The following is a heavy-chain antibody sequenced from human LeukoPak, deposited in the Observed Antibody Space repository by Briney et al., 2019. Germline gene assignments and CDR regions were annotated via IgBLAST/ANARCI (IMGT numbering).Heavy chain of an antibody. Sequence: GGSLRFSCAASGFTFSSYAMHWVRQAPGKGLEYVSAISSNGGSTYYANSVKGRFTISRDNSKNTLYLQMGSLRAEDMAVYYCARGYCSGGSCYFVPSFDYWGQGTLVTVSS. J-gene: IGHJ4*02. V-gene: IGHV3-64*01. CDR1: GFTFSSYA. CDR2: ISSNGGST. CDR3: ARGYCSGGSCYFVPSFDY. D-gene: IGHD2-15*01.